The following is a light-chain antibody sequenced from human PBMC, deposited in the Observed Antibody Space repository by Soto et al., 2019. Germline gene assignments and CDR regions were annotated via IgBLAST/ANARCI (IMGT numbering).Light chain of an antibody. Sequence: QSALTQPASVSGSPGQSITISCSGTTSDIGGYNYVSWYQQHPGNAPKLLIYDVINRPSGISDRFSGSKSGNTASLTISGLQAADESHYFCCSYTATTALVVFGGGTKLTVL. CDR1: TSDIGGYNY. CDR2: DVI. V-gene: IGLV2-14*03. J-gene: IGLJ2*01. CDR3: CSYTATTALVV.